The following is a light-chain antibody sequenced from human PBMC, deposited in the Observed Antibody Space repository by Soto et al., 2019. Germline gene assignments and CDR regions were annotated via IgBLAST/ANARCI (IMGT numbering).Light chain of an antibody. Sequence: QSALTQPASVSGSPGQSSTISCTGNSSDVGGYNYVSWYQQHPGKAPKLMIYDVSNRPSGVSNRFSGSKSGNTASLTISGLQGEDEADYYCSSYTRSSPVVFGGGTKLTVL. V-gene: IGLV2-14*01. J-gene: IGLJ2*01. CDR2: DVS. CDR3: SSYTRSSPVV. CDR1: SSDVGGYNY.